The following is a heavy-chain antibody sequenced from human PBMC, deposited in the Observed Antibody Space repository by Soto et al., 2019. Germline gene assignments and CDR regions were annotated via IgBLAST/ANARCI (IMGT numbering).Heavy chain of an antibody. Sequence: QVQLQQWGAGLLKPSETLSLTCAVYGGSFSGYYWSWIRQPPGKGLEWIGEINHSGSTNYNPSLKSRVTISVDTSKNQFSRKLSSVTAADTAVYYCASLLELRGNDYWGQGTLVTVSS. J-gene: IGHJ4*02. CDR3: ASLLELRGNDY. V-gene: IGHV4-34*01. CDR1: GGSFSGYY. CDR2: INHSGST. D-gene: IGHD1-7*01.